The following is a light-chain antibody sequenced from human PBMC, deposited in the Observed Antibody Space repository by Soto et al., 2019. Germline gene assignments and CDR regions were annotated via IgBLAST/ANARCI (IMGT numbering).Light chain of an antibody. CDR1: QSVSIN. CDR2: DAS. V-gene: IGKV3D-15*01. J-gene: IGKJ4*01. Sequence: EVGQKQSACTLTVPPRERATLSCRASQSVSINLAWYQQKPGQAPRLLIYDASTRTTGIPARFSGSGSGTEFTLTISSRQSNDFAVYYFQQYNNGDPLTFGGGTKVDIK. CDR3: QQYNNGDPLT.